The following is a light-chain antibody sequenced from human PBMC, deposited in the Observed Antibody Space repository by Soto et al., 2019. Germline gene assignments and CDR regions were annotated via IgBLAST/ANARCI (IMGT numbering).Light chain of an antibody. CDR1: QDIRTE. CDR3: LQDYSYPRT. CDR2: ATS. J-gene: IGKJ1*01. Sequence: ALQMNQSPSSLSASVGDRVTITCRASQDIRTELGWYQQKPGNAPKLLIYATSILQSGVPSRFSGIGSGTDFTLTISSLQPEDFATYYCLQDYSYPRTFGQGTKVEIK. V-gene: IGKV1-6*01.